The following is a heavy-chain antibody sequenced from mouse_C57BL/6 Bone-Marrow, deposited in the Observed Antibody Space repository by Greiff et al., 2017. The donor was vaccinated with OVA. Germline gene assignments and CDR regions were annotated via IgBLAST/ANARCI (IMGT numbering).Heavy chain of an antibody. CDR1: GYTFTSYW. CDR2: IDPSDSYT. V-gene: IGHV1-59*01. Sequence: QVQLQQPGAELVKPGTSVKLSCKASGYTFTSYWMHWVKQRPGQGLEWIGVIDPSDSYTNYNQKFKGKATLTVDTSSSTAYMQLSSLTSEDSAVYYCARPLTASWFAYWGQGTLVTVSA. J-gene: IGHJ3*01. CDR3: ARPLTASWFAY. D-gene: IGHD4-1*01.